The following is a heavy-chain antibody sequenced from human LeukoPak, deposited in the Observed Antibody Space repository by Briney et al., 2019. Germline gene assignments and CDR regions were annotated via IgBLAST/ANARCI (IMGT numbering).Heavy chain of an antibody. CDR1: GFRFTNYW. D-gene: IGHD6-19*01. CDR3: AKTVSSWDLYFDY. J-gene: IGHJ4*02. CDR2: IYPGDSNT. V-gene: IGHV5-51*01. Sequence: GESLKISCKASGFRFTNYWIGWVRQMPGKGLEWMGIIYPGDSNTRYRPSFQGQVTISADRSISTAYLQWNSLKALDTAIYYCAKTVSSWDLYFDYWGQGTLVTVSS.